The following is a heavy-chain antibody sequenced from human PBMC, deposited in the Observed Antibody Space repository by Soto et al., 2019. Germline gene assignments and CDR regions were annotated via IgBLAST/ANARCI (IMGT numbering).Heavy chain of an antibody. CDR2: ITSSGNVI. V-gene: IGHV3-48*03. CDR3: AKDAEGYCSGGSCYGHPPYY. J-gene: IGHJ4*02. Sequence: GGSLRLSCAASGFSFSSYEMHWVRQAPGKGLEWVSYITSSGNVINYAGSVKGRFTISRDNANNSLYLQMNSLRAEDTAVYYCAKDAEGYCSGGSCYGHPPYYWGQGTLVTVSS. D-gene: IGHD2-15*01. CDR1: GFSFSSYE.